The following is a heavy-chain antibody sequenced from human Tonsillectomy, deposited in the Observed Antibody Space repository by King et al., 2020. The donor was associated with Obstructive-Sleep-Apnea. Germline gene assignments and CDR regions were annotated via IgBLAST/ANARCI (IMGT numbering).Heavy chain of an antibody. CDR1: GGSISSGGYS. V-gene: IGHV4-30-4*07. J-gene: IGHJ4*02. CDR2: IYYSGST. Sequence: QLQESGPGLVKPSQTLSLTCAVSGGSISSGGYSWSWIRQPPGKGLEWIGYIYYSGSTYYNPSLKSRVTISVDTSKNQFSLKLSSVTAADTAVYYCARSPLSRGGDCSHFDYWGQGTLTVSS. CDR3: ARSPLSRGGDCSHFDY. D-gene: IGHD2-21*02.